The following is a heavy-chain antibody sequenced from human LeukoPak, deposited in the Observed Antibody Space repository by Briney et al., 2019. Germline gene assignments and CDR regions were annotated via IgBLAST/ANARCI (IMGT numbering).Heavy chain of an antibody. CDR3: AKDSGYCWQYSFDY. J-gene: IGHJ4*02. D-gene: IGHD6-25*01. V-gene: IGHV3-23*01. CDR2: ISGGGGPT. CDR1: GFTFSNHA. Sequence: RTGGSLRLSCAASGFTFSNHAMIWVRQAPGKGLEWVPPISGGGGPTYYAASVKGRFTISRDNSKNTLYLQMNSLRAEDAAIYFCAKDSGYCWQYSFDYCGQGTLVTVSS.